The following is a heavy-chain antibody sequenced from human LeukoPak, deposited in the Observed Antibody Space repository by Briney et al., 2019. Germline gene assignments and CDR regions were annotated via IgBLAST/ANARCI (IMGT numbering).Heavy chain of an antibody. Sequence: PSETLSLTCTVSGGSISSGSYYWSWIRQPAGKGLEWIGRIYTSGSTNYNPSLKSRVTISVDTSKNQFSLKLSSVTAADTAVYYCARQGWAAIYFDYWGQGTLVTVSS. J-gene: IGHJ4*02. V-gene: IGHV4-61*02. CDR3: ARQGWAAIYFDY. CDR2: IYTSGST. CDR1: GGSISSGSYY. D-gene: IGHD2-15*01.